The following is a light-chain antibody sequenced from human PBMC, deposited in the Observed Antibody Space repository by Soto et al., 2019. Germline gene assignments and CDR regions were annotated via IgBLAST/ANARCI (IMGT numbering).Light chain of an antibody. V-gene: IGKV3-20*01. CDR2: GAS. CDR3: QQYDRSYT. Sequence: EIVLTQSPGTLSLSPGERATLSCRASQSVSSSYLAWYQQKPGQAPRLLIYGASSRATGIPDRFSGSGSGTDFPLTISRLEPEDFAVYYCQQYDRSYTFGQGTKLEIK. J-gene: IGKJ2*01. CDR1: QSVSSSY.